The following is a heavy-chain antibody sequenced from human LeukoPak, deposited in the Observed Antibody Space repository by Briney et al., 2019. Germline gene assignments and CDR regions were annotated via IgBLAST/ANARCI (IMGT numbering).Heavy chain of an antibody. CDR2: ISYDGFNK. J-gene: IGHJ4*02. CDR1: GFSFSNYA. CDR3: ARGDCSGGRCFTPPFDS. D-gene: IGHD2-15*01. V-gene: IGHV3-30*04. Sequence: GGSLRLSCAASGFSFSNYAMHWVRQAPGKGLEWVALISYDGFNKYYADSVKGRSIISRDNSKNTLFLQMNSLRAEDTAVYYCARGDCSGGRCFTPPFDSWGLGTLVTVSS.